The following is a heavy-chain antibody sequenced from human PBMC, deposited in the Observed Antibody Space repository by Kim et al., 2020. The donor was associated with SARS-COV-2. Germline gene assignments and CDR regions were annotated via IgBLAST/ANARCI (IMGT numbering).Heavy chain of an antibody. CDR2: INHSGST. J-gene: IGHJ4*02. V-gene: IGHV4-34*01. CDR1: GGSFSGYY. D-gene: IGHD3-22*01. CDR3: ARGAPLRDYYDSSGYLDY. Sequence: SETLSLTCAVYGGSFSGYYWSWIRQPPGKGLEWIGEINHSGSTNYNPSLKSRVTISVDTSKNQFSLKLSSVTAADTAVYYCARGAPLRDYYDSSGYLDYWGQGTLVTVSS.